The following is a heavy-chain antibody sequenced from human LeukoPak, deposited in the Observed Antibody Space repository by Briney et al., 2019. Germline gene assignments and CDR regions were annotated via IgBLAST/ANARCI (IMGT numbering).Heavy chain of an antibody. V-gene: IGHV4-34*01. J-gene: IGHJ6*02. CDR1: GGSFSGYY. CDR3: ARAAPRVCGGGSCYQYYYYYYGMDV. D-gene: IGHD2-15*01. Sequence: SETLSLICAAYGGSFSGYYWSWIRQPPGKGLEWIGEINHSGSTNYNPSLKSRVTISVDTSKNQFSLKLSSVTAADTAVYYCARAAPRVCGGGSCYQYYYYYYGMDVWGQGTTVTVSS. CDR2: INHSGST.